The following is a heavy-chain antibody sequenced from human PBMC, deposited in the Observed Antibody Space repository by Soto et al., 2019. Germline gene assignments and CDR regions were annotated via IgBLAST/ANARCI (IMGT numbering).Heavy chain of an antibody. CDR2: MNPNSGNT. CDR1: GGTFTIYD. J-gene: IGHJ5*02. Sequence: ASLKGSCKASGGTFTIYDINWVRQATGQGLKWMGWMNPNSGNTGYAQKFQGRVTMTRNTSISTAYMELSSLRSEDTAVYYCARSRYWIGGSCYLVGGLWFDPWGQVTLVTVSP. V-gene: IGHV1-8*01. D-gene: IGHD2-15*01. CDR3: ARSRYWIGGSCYLVGGLWFDP.